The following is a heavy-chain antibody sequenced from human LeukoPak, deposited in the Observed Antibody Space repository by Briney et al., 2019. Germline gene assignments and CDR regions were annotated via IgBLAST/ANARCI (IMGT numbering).Heavy chain of an antibody. CDR2: INHSGST. D-gene: IGHD2-15*01. V-gene: IGHV4-34*01. CDR3: ARGRYCSADICSGGDAFDI. Sequence: SETLSLTCAVYGGSFSGYYWSWIRQPPGKGLEWSGEINHSGSTNYNPSLKSRVTMSVDTSKNQFSLKLSSVTAADTAVYYCARGRYCSADICSGGDAFDIWGQGTMVSVSS. J-gene: IGHJ3*02. CDR1: GGSFSGYY.